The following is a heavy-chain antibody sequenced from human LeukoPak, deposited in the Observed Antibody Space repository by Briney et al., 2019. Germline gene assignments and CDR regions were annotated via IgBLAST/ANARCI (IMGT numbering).Heavy chain of an antibody. CDR2: INHSGST. D-gene: IGHD3-3*01. CDR1: GASFSGYY. Sequence: SETLSLTCAVYGASFSGYYWSWIRQPPGKGLEWIGEINHSGSTNYNPSLKSRVTISVDTSKNQFSLKLSSVTAADTAVYYCARAPAFDFWSGYHRGPNWFDPWGQGTLVTVSS. CDR3: ARAPAFDFWSGYHRGPNWFDP. V-gene: IGHV4-34*01. J-gene: IGHJ5*02.